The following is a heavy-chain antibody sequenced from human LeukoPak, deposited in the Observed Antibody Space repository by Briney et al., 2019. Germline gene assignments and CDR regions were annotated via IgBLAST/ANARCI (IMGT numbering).Heavy chain of an antibody. V-gene: IGHV6-1*01. J-gene: IGHJ4*02. CDR3: TRGRNSAFDY. D-gene: IGHD1-14*01. CDR1: GDSVSSNGVA. Sequence: SQTLSLTCVISGDSVSSNGVAWNWVRQSPSRGPEWLGRTYYGSKWSNDYALSVKSRITINPDTSKNQFSLQLNSVTPEDTAVYYCTRGRNSAFDYWGQGTLVTVSS. CDR2: TYYGSKWSN.